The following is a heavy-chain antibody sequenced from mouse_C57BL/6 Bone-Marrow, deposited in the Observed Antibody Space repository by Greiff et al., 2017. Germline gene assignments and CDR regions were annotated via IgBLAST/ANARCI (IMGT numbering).Heavy chain of an antibody. CDR1: GYTFTSYW. CDR2: IDPSDSET. CDR3: ARKGAYYSNWGFAY. V-gene: IGHV1-52*01. Sequence: QVQLQQPGAELVRPGSSVKLSCKASGYTFTSYWMHWVKQRPIQGLEWIGNIDPSDSETHYNQKFKDKATLTVAKSSSTAYMQLSSLTSEDSAVYYCARKGAYYSNWGFAYWGQGTLVTVSA. D-gene: IGHD2-5*01. J-gene: IGHJ3*01.